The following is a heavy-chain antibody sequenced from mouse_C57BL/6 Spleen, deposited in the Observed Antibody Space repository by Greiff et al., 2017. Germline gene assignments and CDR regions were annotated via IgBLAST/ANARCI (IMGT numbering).Heavy chain of an antibody. CDR3: ARRQLRPFFYAMDY. J-gene: IGHJ4*01. Sequence: VKQSHGKSLEWIGDINPNNGGTSYNQKFKGKATLTVDKSSSTAYMELRSLTSEDSAVYYCARRQLRPFFYAMDYWGQGTSVTVSS. D-gene: IGHD3-2*02. V-gene: IGHV1-26*01. CDR2: INPNNGGT.